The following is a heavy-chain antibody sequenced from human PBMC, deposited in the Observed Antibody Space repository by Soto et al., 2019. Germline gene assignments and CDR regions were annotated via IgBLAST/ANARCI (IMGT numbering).Heavy chain of an antibody. J-gene: IGHJ5*02. CDR2: IKSDGSST. CDR3: ARSDWFDP. CDR1: GFTFSTYW. Sequence: GGSLRLSCAASGFTFSTYWMHWVRQAPGKGLVWVSRIKSDGSSTTYADSVKGRFTISRDNAKNTLYLQMNSLRVEDTAVYYCARSDWFDPWGQGTLVTSPQ. V-gene: IGHV3-74*01.